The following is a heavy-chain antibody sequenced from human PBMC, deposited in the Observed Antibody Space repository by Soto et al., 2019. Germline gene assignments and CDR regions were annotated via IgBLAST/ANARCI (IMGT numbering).Heavy chain of an antibody. Sequence: QLQLQESGSGLVKPSQTLSLTCAVSGGSISSGGYSWSWIRQPPGKGLEWIGYIYHSGYAYYNPALQCRVTIAVARFKYQCSQKRSSVTAADTAVYYCASARSGDFGYGMDFWGQGTTVTVS. CDR1: GGSISSGGYS. CDR3: ASARSGDFGYGMDF. V-gene: IGHV4-30-2*01. J-gene: IGHJ6*02. CDR2: IYHSGYA. D-gene: IGHD4-17*01.